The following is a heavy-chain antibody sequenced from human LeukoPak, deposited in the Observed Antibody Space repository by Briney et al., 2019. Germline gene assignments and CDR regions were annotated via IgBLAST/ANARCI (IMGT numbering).Heavy chain of an antibody. J-gene: IGHJ4*02. CDR3: ASYPRYSSSPPFDY. Sequence: ASVKVSCKASGYTFTGYYMHWVRQAPGQGFEWMGWINPNTGDTNYAQKFQGRVTMTRDTTISAAFMELTRLTSDDTAVYHCASYPRYSSSPPFDYWGQGTLVTVSS. D-gene: IGHD6-6*01. CDR2: INPNTGDT. V-gene: IGHV1-2*02. CDR1: GYTFTGYY.